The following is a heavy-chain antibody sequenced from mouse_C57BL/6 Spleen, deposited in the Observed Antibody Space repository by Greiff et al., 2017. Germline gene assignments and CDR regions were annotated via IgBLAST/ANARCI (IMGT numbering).Heavy chain of an antibody. CDR2: ISYAGSN. D-gene: IGHD2-3*01. V-gene: IGHV3-6*01. CDR1: GYSITSGYY. CDR3: ARVPYDVYYLSYAMDY. J-gene: IGHJ4*01. Sequence: EPGPGLVKPSQSLSLTCSVTGYSITSGYYWNWIRQFPGNKLEWMGYISYAGSNNYNPSLKHRISITRDTSKNQFCLKLNSVTTEDTATYYCARVPYDVYYLSYAMDYWGQGTSVTVSS.